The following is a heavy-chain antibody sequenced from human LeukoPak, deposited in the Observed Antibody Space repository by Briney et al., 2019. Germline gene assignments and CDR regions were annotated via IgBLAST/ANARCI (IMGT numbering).Heavy chain of an antibody. Sequence: SVKVSCKASGGTFSSYAISWVRQAPGQGLEWMGGIIPIFGTANYAQKFQGRVTITADESTSTAYMELSSLRSEDTSVYYCARNRLELLSSPWWDCWGQGTLVTVSS. V-gene: IGHV1-69*13. CDR3: ARNRLELLSSPWWDC. J-gene: IGHJ4*02. D-gene: IGHD1-7*01. CDR2: IIPIFGTA. CDR1: GGTFSSYA.